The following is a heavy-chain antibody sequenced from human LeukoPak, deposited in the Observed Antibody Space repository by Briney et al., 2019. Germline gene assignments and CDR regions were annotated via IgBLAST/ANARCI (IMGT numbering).Heavy chain of an antibody. Sequence: PSETPSLTCAVYGGSFSGYYWSWIRQPPGKGLEWIGEINHSGSTNYNPSLKSRVTISVDTSKNQFSLKLSSVTAADTAVYYCARETPLIAVAGTFDYWGQGTLVTVSS. CDR2: INHSGST. V-gene: IGHV4-34*01. CDR3: ARETPLIAVAGTFDY. J-gene: IGHJ4*02. D-gene: IGHD6-19*01. CDR1: GGSFSGYY.